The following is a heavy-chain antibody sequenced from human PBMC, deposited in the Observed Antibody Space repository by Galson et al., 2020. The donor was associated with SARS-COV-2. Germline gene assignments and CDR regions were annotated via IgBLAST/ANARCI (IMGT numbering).Heavy chain of an antibody. J-gene: IGHJ4*02. Sequence: ASVKVSCKVSGYTLTELSMHWVRQAPGKGLEWTGGFDPEDGETIYAQKFQGRVTMTEDTSTDTAYMELSSLRSEDTAVYYCATGYAVVVAATLYYWGQGTLVTVSS. V-gene: IGHV1-24*01. D-gene: IGHD2-15*01. CDR3: ATGYAVVVAATLYY. CDR2: FDPEDGET. CDR1: GYTLTELS.